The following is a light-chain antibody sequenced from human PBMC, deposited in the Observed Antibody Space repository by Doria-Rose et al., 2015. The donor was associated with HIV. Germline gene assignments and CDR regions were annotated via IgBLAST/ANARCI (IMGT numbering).Light chain of an antibody. CDR1: QSFSSTY. CDR2: DGS. V-gene: IGKV3-20*01. CDR3: HQYGTSWT. J-gene: IGKJ1*01. Sequence: EIVLTQSPGTLSLSPGERATLSCRASQSFSSTYLAWYQQKPGQAPSLLIYDGSTRATGFQDRFSASGSGTDFTLTINRLEPEDFALYYCHQYGTSWTFGQGTKVEI.